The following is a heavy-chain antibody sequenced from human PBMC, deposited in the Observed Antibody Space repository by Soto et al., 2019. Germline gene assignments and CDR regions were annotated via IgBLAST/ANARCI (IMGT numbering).Heavy chain of an antibody. CDR3: ARSYWVGEWSWFDP. CDR2: MNPNSGNT. J-gene: IGHJ5*02. D-gene: IGHD3-3*01. CDR1: GYTFTSYD. Sequence: QVQLVQSGAEVKKPGASVKVSCKASGYTFTSYDINWVRQATGQGLEWMGWMNPNSGNTGYAQKFQGRVTRTRNTSISTAYMELSSLRSEDTAVYYGARSYWVGEWSWFDPWGQGTLVTVSS. V-gene: IGHV1-8*01.